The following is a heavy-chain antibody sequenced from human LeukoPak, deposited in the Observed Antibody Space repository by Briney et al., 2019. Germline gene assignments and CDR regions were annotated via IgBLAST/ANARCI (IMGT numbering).Heavy chain of an antibody. J-gene: IGHJ6*02. V-gene: IGHV3-15*04. CDR2: TVSEIDGGTT. CDR3: TTDEDWNYARKDV. CDR1: GFTFNYAW. D-gene: IGHD1-7*01. Sequence: GGSLRLSCAASGFTFNYAWMSWVRQVPGKGLEWVGQTVSEIDGGTTDYATPVKGRFTISGDDSKSTLYLQMNSLKIEDTAVYYCTTDEDWNYARKDVWGQGATVIVSS.